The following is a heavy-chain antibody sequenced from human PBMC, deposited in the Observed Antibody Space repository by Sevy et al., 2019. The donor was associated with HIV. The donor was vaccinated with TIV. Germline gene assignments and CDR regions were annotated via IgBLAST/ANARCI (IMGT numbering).Heavy chain of an antibody. J-gene: IGHJ4*02. CDR3: ARVLQYYDPHYCDY. Sequence: GGSLRLSCAASGFTFSTYSMNWVRQAPGRGLEWLSYISGSSGTIYYADSVKGRFTISRDNAKNSLFLQMNTLRAEDTAVYYCARVLQYYDPHYCDYWGQGTLVTVSS. D-gene: IGHD3-3*01. CDR2: ISGSSGTI. V-gene: IGHV3-48*01. CDR1: GFTFSTYS.